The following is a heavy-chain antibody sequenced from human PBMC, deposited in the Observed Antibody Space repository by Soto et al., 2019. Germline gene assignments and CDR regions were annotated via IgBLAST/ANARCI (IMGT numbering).Heavy chain of an antibody. CDR2: ISYDGSNK. CDR3: ATLPRQIEARPV. Sequence: GGSLRLSCAASGFTFSSYGMHWVRQAPGKGLEWVAVISYDGSNKYYADSVKGRFTISRDNSKNTLYLQMNSLRAEDTAVYYCATLPRQIEARPVWGQGTLVTVSS. V-gene: IGHV3-30*03. J-gene: IGHJ4*02. D-gene: IGHD6-6*01. CDR1: GFTFSSYG.